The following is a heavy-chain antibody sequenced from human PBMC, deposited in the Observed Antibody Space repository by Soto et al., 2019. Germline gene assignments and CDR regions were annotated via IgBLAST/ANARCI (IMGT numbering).Heavy chain of an antibody. CDR2: IGAYNGNT. CDR1: GYTFTNYG. D-gene: IGHD6-6*01. V-gene: IGHV1-18*01. CDR3: ARGRQLVGYYYYYMDV. Sequence: QVQLLQSGAEVKKPGASVKVSCKASGYTFTNYGITWVRQAPGQGLEWMGWIGAYNGNTHYTERLQGRVTMTTDTSTSTGYTGLRGLSSGHSAVYYWARGRQLVGYYYYYMDVWAKGTTVTFSS. J-gene: IGHJ6*03.